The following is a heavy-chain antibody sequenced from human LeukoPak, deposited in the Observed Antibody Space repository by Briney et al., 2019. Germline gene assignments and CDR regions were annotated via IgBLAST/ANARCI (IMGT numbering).Heavy chain of an antibody. CDR3: ARDSGSYANWFDP. Sequence: PGGSLRLSCAASGFTFSSYGMNWVRQAPGKGLEWVAFTRYDEDNKYYADSVKGRFTISRDNSKNTLYLQMNSLRAEDTAVYYCARDSGSYANWFDPWGQGTLVTVSS. CDR1: GFTFSSYG. J-gene: IGHJ5*02. CDR2: TRYDEDNK. V-gene: IGHV3-30*02. D-gene: IGHD1-26*01.